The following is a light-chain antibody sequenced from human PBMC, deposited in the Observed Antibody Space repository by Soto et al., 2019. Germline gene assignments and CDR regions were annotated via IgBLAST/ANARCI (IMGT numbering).Light chain of an antibody. CDR2: DVS. Sequence: EIVLTQSPGTLSLSPGERATLSCRSSQSVSSSYLAWYQQKPGQAPRLLIYDVSSRATGIPDRFSGSGSGPDFTLTISRLETEYFAVYYCQQYATSPTFGQGTKVEIK. CDR1: QSVSSSY. V-gene: IGKV3-20*01. CDR3: QQYATSPT. J-gene: IGKJ1*01.